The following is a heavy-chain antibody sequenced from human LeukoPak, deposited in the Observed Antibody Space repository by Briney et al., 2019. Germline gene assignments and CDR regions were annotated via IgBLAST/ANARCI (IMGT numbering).Heavy chain of an antibody. D-gene: IGHD2-2*01. CDR2: ISSRESTK. CDR1: GFTFSTFE. J-gene: IGHJ6*02. CDR3: ARYCSTTSCHFYGMDV. V-gene: IGHV3-48*03. Sequence: GGSLRLSCAASGFTFSTFEMTWVRQAPGKGLEWVSYISSRESTKYYADSVKGRFTISRDNAKNAVYLQMNSLRAEDTAVYYYARYCSTTSCHFYGMDVWGRGTSVTVSS.